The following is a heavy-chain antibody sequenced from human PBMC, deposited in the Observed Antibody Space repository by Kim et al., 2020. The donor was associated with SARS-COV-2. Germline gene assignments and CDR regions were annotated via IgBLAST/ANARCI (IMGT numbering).Heavy chain of an antibody. D-gene: IGHD6-13*01. Sequence: GGSLRLSCAASGFTFSSYAMSWVRQAPGKGLEWVSTIIGSSGSTYYADSVQGRFTISRDISKNTLYLQMHSLRAEDTAVYYCARMRRIAAAGPDYWGQGTLVTVSS. J-gene: IGHJ4*02. CDR2: IIGSSGST. CDR1: GFTFSSYA. V-gene: IGHV3-23*01. CDR3: ARMRRIAAAGPDY.